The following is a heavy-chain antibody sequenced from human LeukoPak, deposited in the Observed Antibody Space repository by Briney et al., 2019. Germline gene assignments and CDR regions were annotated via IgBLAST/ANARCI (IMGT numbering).Heavy chain of an antibody. D-gene: IGHD3-22*01. J-gene: IGHJ4*02. CDR3: AGYYETMDY. Sequence: GGPLRLSCAASGFTFSSYSMNWVRQAPGKGLEWVSYISSSSSTIYYADSVKGRFTISRDNAKNSLYLQMNSLRAEDTAVYYCAGYYETMDYWGQGTLVTVSS. CDR1: GFTFSSYS. CDR2: ISSSSSTI. V-gene: IGHV3-48*01.